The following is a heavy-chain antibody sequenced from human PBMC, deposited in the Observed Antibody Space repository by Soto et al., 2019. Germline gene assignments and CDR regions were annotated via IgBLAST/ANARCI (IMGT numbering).Heavy chain of an antibody. CDR3: AKVGFHDYSNDENYYYYGMDV. CDR1: GFTFSSYG. D-gene: IGHD4-4*01. CDR2: ISYDGSNK. J-gene: IGHJ6*02. Sequence: GGSLRLSCAASGFTFSSYGMHWVRQAPGKGLEWVAVISYDGSNKYYADSVKGRFTISRDNSKNTLYLQMNSLRAEDTAVYYCAKVGFHDYSNDENYYYYGMDVWGQGTTVTVSS. V-gene: IGHV3-30*18.